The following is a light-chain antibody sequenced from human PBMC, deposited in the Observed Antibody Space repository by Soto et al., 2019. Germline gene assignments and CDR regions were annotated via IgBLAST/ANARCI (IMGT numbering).Light chain of an antibody. Sequence: DIQMTQSPSTLSASVGDRVTITCRASQSISSWLAWHQQKPGKAPKLLISKASSLESGVPSRFSGSGSGTEFTLTISSLQPDDFANYYCQQYNSYRSFGQGTKVDIK. V-gene: IGKV1-5*03. J-gene: IGKJ1*01. CDR2: KAS. CDR1: QSISSW. CDR3: QQYNSYRS.